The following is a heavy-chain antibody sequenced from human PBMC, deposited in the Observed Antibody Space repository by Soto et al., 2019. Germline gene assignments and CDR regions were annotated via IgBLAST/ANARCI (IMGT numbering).Heavy chain of an antibody. CDR3: ARDEPGIAAAGTLDY. Sequence: QVQLVESGGGVVQPGRSLRLSCAASGFTFSSYGMHWVRQAPGKGLEWVAVIWYDGSNKYYADSVKGRFTISRDSSKNTLYLQMNSLRAEDTAVYYCARDEPGIAAAGTLDYWGQGTLVTVSS. CDR2: IWYDGSNK. CDR1: GFTFSSYG. J-gene: IGHJ4*02. D-gene: IGHD6-13*01. V-gene: IGHV3-33*01.